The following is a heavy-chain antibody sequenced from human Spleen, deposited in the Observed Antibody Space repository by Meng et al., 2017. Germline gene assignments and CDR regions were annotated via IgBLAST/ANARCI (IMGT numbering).Heavy chain of an antibody. CDR1: GGSISSGGYY. V-gene: IGHV4-31*01. Sequence: QVQLQEAGPGLVKPSPPPTLTCTVSGGSISSGGYYWCWIRQHPGKGLEWIGYIYYSGSTYYNPSLKSLVTISVDTSKNQFSLKLSSVTAADTAVYYCARVTTVTDIYFDYWGQGTLVTVSS. CDR3: ARVTTVTDIYFDY. D-gene: IGHD4-17*01. J-gene: IGHJ4*02. CDR2: IYYSGST.